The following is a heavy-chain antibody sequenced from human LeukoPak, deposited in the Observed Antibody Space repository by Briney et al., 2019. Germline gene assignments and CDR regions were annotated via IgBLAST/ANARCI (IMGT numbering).Heavy chain of an antibody. D-gene: IGHD3-16*02. V-gene: IGHV3-21*01. Sequence: SGGSVRLSCAASGFTFSSYSMNWVRQAPGKGLEWVSSISSSSSYIYYADSVKGRFTISRDNAKNSLYLQMNSLRAEDTAVYYCARDTYDYVWGSYRYFDYWGQGTLVTVSS. CDR2: ISSSSSYI. CDR3: ARDTYDYVWGSYRYFDY. J-gene: IGHJ4*02. CDR1: GFTFSSYS.